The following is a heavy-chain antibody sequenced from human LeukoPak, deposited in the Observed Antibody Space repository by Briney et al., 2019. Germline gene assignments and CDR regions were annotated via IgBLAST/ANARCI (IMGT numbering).Heavy chain of an antibody. J-gene: IGHJ3*01. V-gene: IGHV7-4-1*02. D-gene: IGHD2-2*01. CDR1: GYTFTGYY. CDR3: ARDHVKLTSSFHPFDAFDV. Sequence: ASVKVSCKASGYTFTGYYMHWVRQAPGQGLEWMGWINTNTGNPTYAQGFTGRLVFSLDTSVSTAYLQISSLKAEDTAVYYCARDHVKLTSSFHPFDAFDVRGQGTLVTVSS. CDR2: INTNTGNP.